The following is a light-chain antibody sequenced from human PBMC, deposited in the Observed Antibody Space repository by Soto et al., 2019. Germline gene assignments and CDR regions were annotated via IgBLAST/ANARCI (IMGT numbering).Light chain of an antibody. Sequence: QSALTQPASVSGSPGQSITISCTGTSSDVGSYNLVSWYQQYPGKAPKCIIYEVSKRPSGVSNRFSGSKSGNTASLTISGIQAEDEADYYCCSYAGSTTHVVFGGGTKLTVL. V-gene: IGLV2-23*02. CDR1: SSDVGSYNL. CDR3: CSYAGSTTHVV. CDR2: EVS. J-gene: IGLJ2*01.